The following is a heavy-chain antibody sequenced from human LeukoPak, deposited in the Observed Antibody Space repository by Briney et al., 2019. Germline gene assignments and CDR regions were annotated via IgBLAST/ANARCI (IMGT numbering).Heavy chain of an antibody. Sequence: SETLSLTCTVSGGFISSSSYYWGWIRQPPGKGLEWIGSIYYSGSTYYNPSLKSRVTISVDTSKNQFSLKLSSVTAADTAVYYCARLTDYYDSSHSNFDYWGQGTLVTVSS. J-gene: IGHJ4*02. CDR3: ARLTDYYDSSHSNFDY. D-gene: IGHD3-22*01. CDR2: IYYSGST. V-gene: IGHV4-39*01. CDR1: GGFISSSSYY.